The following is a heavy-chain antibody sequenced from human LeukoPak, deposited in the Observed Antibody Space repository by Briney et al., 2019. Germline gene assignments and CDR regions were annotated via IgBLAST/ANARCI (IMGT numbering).Heavy chain of an antibody. Sequence: GGSLRLSCAASGFTFSSYGMHWVRQAPGKGLEWVAVIWYDGSNKYYADSVKGRFTISRDNSKNTLYLQMNSLRAEDTAVYYCARGYCSSTSCYGYYYYGMDVWGQGTTVTVSS. J-gene: IGHJ6*02. CDR1: GFTFSSYG. V-gene: IGHV3-33*01. CDR2: IWYDGSNK. D-gene: IGHD2-2*01. CDR3: ARGYCSSTSCYGYYYYGMDV.